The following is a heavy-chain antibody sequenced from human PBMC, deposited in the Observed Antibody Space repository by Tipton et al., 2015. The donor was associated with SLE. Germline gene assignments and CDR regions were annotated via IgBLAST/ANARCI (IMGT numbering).Heavy chain of an antibody. CDR2: INHSGST. CDR1: GGSISSSSYY. V-gene: IGHV4-39*07. CDR3: ARGVAEIDY. J-gene: IGHJ4*02. Sequence: TLSLTCTVPGGSISSSSYYWSWIRQPPGKGLEWIGEINHSGSTNYNPSLKSRVTISVDTSKNQFSLKLSSVTAADTAVYYCARGVAEIDYWGQGTLVTVSS. D-gene: IGHD2-15*01.